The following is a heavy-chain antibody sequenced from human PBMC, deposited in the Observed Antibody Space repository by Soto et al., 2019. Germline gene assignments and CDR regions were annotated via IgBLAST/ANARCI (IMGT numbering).Heavy chain of an antibody. CDR1: GFIFSQYS. J-gene: IGHJ4*02. Sequence: PGGSLRLSCASSGFIFSQYSMNLVRQAPGKGLEWVSSISSTGALMYYADSVKGRFTISRDDADNSLYLQMNSLRVEDTAVYYCARDRLARGIPVAGRIDYWGQGALVTVPQ. CDR3: ARDRLARGIPVAGRIDY. V-gene: IGHV3-21*01. CDR2: ISSTGALM. D-gene: IGHD6-19*01.